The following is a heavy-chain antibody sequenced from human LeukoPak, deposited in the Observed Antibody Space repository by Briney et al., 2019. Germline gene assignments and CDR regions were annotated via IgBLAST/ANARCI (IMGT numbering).Heavy chain of an antibody. CDR3: ARTMEGYCSGGSCYQYSYYMDV. D-gene: IGHD2-15*01. J-gene: IGHJ6*03. CDR2: IYYSGST. Sequence: SETLSLTCTVSGGPIINSAYYWGWVRQPPGKGLEWIGYIYYSGSTNYNPSLKSRVTISVDTSKNQFSLKLTSGTAADTAVYYCARTMEGYCSGGSCYQYSYYMDVWGKGTTVTVSS. CDR1: GGPIINSAYY. V-gene: IGHV4-61*05.